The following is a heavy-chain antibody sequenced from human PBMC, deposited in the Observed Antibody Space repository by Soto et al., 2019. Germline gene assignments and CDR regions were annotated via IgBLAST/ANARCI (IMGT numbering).Heavy chain of an antibody. J-gene: IGHJ4*02. CDR3: ASLYPYPVSGYDSSSRDY. CDR1: GYTFTSYY. D-gene: IGHD5-12*01. Sequence: QVQLVQSGAEVKKPGASVKVSCKASGYTFTSYYMHWVRQAPGQGLEWMGINNPSGGSTSYAQKFQGRVTMTRDTSTSTVYMELSSLRSEDTAVYYCASLYPYPVSGYDSSSRDYWGQGTLVTVSS. V-gene: IGHV1-46*01. CDR2: NNPSGGST.